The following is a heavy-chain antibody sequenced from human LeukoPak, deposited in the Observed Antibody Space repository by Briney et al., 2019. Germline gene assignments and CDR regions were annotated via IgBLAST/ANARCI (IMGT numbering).Heavy chain of an antibody. D-gene: IGHD6-6*01. J-gene: IGHJ5*02. CDR3: ARDLGAARPNWFDP. CDR2: ISAYNGNT. CDR1: GYTFTSYG. Sequence: GASVKVSCKASGYTFTSYGISWVRQAPGQGLEWMGWISAYNGNTNYAQKLQGRVTMTTDTSTSTAYMELRRLRSDDTAVYYCARDLGAARPNWFDPWGQGTLVTVSS. V-gene: IGHV1-18*01.